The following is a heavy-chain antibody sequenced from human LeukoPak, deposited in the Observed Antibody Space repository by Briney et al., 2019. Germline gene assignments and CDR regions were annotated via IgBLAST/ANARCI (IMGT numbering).Heavy chain of an antibody. CDR3: AREPLRSSSRGYFDY. V-gene: IGHV3-66*01. J-gene: IGHJ4*02. CDR1: GFTVSSNY. D-gene: IGHD6-13*01. CDR2: IYSGSNT. Sequence: PGGSLRLSCAVSGFTVSSNYMSWVRQAPGKGLEWVSVIYSGSNTYYADSVKGRFTISRDNSKNTLYLQMNSLRAEDTAVYYCAREPLRSSSRGYFDYWGQGTLVTVSS.